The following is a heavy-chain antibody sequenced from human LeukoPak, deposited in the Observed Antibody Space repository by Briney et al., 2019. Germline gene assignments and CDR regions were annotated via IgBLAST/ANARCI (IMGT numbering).Heavy chain of an antibody. CDR2: IYYSGST. V-gene: IGHV4-39*01. Sequence: PSETLSLTCIVSGGSISSSSYYWVWIRQPPGKGLEWIGTIYYSGSTYYNPSLKSRVTISVDTSKNQFSLKLSSVTAADTAVYYCTRHRAEWFRELWGYWGQGTLVTVSS. J-gene: IGHJ4*02. CDR1: GGSISSSSYY. D-gene: IGHD3-10*01. CDR3: TRHRAEWFRELWGY.